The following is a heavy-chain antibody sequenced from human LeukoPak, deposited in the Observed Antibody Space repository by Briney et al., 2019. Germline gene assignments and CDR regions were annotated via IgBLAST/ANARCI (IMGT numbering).Heavy chain of an antibody. CDR1: GYTCSGNY. CDR2: INPNSGDT. J-gene: IGHJ6*02. Sequence: ASVRVSCKTSGYTCSGNYIYWVRQAPGQGLEWMGWINPNSGDTNYAQKFQGRVTMTRDTSISTAYMDLSSLISDDTAVYYCARGGSSSGSYYYGVDAWGQGTTVTVSS. D-gene: IGHD3-10*01. V-gene: IGHV1-2*02. CDR3: ARGGSSSGSYYYGVDA.